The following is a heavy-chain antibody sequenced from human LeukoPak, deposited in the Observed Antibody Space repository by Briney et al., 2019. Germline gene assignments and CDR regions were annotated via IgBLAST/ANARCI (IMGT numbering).Heavy chain of an antibody. J-gene: IGHJ6*03. CDR2: IYHSGST. CDR3: ARRGTSYYYYMDV. CDR1: GYSISSGYY. D-gene: IGHD5-12*01. Sequence: SETLSLTCAVSGYSISSGYYWGWIRQPPGKGLEWIGSIYHSGSTYYNPSLESRVTISVDTSKNQFSLKLSSVTAADTAVYYCARRGTSYYYYMDVWGKGTTVTVSS. V-gene: IGHV4-38-2*01.